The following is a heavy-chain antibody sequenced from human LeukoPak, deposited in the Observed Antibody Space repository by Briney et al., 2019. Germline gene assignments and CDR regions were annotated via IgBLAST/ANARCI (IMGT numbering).Heavy chain of an antibody. V-gene: IGHV4-38-2*01. Sequence: SETLSLTCAVSGYSISSGYYWGWIRRPPGKGLEWIGRIYHSGSTYYNPSLKSRVTISVDTSKNQFSLKLSSVTAADTAVYYCARQGLVRGPDLYHFDYWGQGTLVTVSS. J-gene: IGHJ4*02. CDR1: GYSISSGYY. D-gene: IGHD3-10*01. CDR2: IYHSGST. CDR3: ARQGLVRGPDLYHFDY.